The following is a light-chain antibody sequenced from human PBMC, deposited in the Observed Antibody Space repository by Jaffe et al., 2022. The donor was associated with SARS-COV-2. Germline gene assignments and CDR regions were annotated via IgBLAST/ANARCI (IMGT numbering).Light chain of an antibody. CDR3: QQYNNWPPFQFT. CDR2: GAS. V-gene: IGKV3-15*01. Sequence: EIVMTQSPATLSVSPGERATLSCRASQSVSSNLAWYQQKPGQAPRLLIYGASTRATGIPARFSGSGSGTEFTLTISSLQSEDFAVYYCQQYNNWPPFQFTFGPGTKVDIK. CDR1: QSVSSN. J-gene: IGKJ3*01.